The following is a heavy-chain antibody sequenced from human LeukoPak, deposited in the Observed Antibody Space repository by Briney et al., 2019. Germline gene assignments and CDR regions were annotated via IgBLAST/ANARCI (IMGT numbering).Heavy chain of an antibody. CDR1: GYTFTSYA. Sequence: ASVKVSCKASGYTFTSYAMNWVRQAPGQGLEWMGWINTNTGNPTYAQGFTGRFVFSLDTSVSTAYLQIGSLKAEGTAVYYCARAEYNRDRLKVSPWGQGTLVTVSS. V-gene: IGHV7-4-1*01. J-gene: IGHJ5*02. D-gene: IGHD2/OR15-2a*01. CDR2: INTNTGNP. CDR3: ARAEYNRDRLKVSP.